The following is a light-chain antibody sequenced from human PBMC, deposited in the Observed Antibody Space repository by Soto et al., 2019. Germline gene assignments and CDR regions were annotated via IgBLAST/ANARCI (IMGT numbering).Light chain of an antibody. Sequence: QSVLTQPASVSGSPGQSITISCTGTSSDFGGYNYVSWYQQHPGKAPKLMIYEVSNRPSGVSNRFSGSKSGNTASLTISGLQAEDEADYYCSSYTSSSGVFGTGTKVTVL. CDR3: SSYTSSSGV. V-gene: IGLV2-14*01. CDR1: SSDFGGYNY. J-gene: IGLJ1*01. CDR2: EVS.